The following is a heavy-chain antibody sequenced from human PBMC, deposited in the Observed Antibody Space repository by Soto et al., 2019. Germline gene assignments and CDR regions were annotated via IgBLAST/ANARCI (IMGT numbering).Heavy chain of an antibody. Sequence: PVGSLRLSCAASGFTFSNAWMSWVHQAPGKGLEWVGRIKSKTDGGTTDYAAPVKGRFTISRDDSKNTLYLQMNSLKTEDTAVYYCTTDTEYHHYYYYYGMDVWGQGTKVSVSS. V-gene: IGHV3-15*01. CDR3: TTDTEYHHYYYYYGMDV. CDR2: IKSKTDGGTT. CDR1: GFTFSNAW. J-gene: IGHJ6*02. D-gene: IGHD2-2*01.